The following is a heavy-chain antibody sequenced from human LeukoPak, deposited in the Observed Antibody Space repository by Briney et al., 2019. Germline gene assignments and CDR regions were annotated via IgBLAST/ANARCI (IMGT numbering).Heavy chain of an antibody. CDR3: ARSSISGSYPFDY. D-gene: IGHD1-26*01. CDR1: GGSFSGHY. V-gene: IGHV4-34*01. CDR2: INHSGST. J-gene: IGHJ4*02. Sequence: SETLSLTCAVYGGSFSGHYWSCIRQPPGKGLEWIGEINHSGSTNYNPSLKSRVTISVDTSKNQFSLKLSSVTAADTAVYYCARSSISGSYPFDYWGQGTLVTVSS.